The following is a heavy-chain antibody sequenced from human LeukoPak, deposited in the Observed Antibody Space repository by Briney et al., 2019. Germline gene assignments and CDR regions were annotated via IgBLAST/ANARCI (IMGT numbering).Heavy chain of an antibody. D-gene: IGHD6-13*01. J-gene: IGHJ6*03. CDR3: AKLAAAGQRKGNYYYMDV. V-gene: IGHV3-30*02. CDR2: IRYDGSNK. CDR1: GFTFSSYG. Sequence: GGSLRLSCAASGFTFSSYGMHWVRQAPGKGLGWVAFIRYDGSNKYYADSVKGRFTISRDNSKNTLYLQMNSLRAEDTAVYYCAKLAAAGQRKGNYYYMDVWGKGTTVTVSS.